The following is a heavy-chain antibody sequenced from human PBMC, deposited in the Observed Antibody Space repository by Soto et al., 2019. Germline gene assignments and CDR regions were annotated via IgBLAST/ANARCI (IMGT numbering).Heavy chain of an antibody. CDR3: ARDRVESGYPEYFQH. Sequence: PGGSLRLSCAASGFTFSSYAMSWVRQAPGKGLEWVSSLTDTGGSTYYADSVKGRFTISRDNSKNTVYLQMNSPRAEDTAVYYCARDRVESGYPEYFQHWGQGTLVTVSS. J-gene: IGHJ1*01. D-gene: IGHD3-22*01. V-gene: IGHV3-23*01. CDR1: GFTFSSYA. CDR2: LTDTGGST.